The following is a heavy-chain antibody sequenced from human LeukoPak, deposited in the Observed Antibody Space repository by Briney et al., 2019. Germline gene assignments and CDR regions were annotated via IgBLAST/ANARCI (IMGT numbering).Heavy chain of an antibody. J-gene: IGHJ4*02. Sequence: GGSLRLSCAASGFTVSSNYMSWVRQAPGKGLEWVSVIYSGGSTYYADSVKGRFTISRDNSKNTLYLQMNSLRAEDTAVYYCARDNSGSYSFVDYRGQGTLVTVSS. CDR2: IYSGGST. V-gene: IGHV3-66*01. CDR3: ARDNSGSYSFVDY. CDR1: GFTVSSNY. D-gene: IGHD3-10*01.